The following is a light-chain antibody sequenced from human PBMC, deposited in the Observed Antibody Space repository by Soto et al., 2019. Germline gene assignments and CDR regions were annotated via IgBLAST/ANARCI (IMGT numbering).Light chain of an antibody. CDR2: DGS. CDR1: QSVNSW. V-gene: IGKV1-5*01. J-gene: IGKJ1*01. CDR3: EQYNSYST. Sequence: DIQMTQSPSTLSASVGDRVTITCRASQSVNSWLAWYQQKPGKAPKLLIYDGSTLESGVPSRFSGSGSGTEFTLTISSLQPDDFATYYCEQYNSYSTVGQGTKVEIK.